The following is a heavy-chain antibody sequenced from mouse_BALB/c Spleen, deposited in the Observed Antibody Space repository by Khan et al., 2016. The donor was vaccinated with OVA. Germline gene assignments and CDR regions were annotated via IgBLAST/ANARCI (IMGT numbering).Heavy chain of an antibody. J-gene: IGHJ1*01. V-gene: IGHV14-3*02. CDR3: ARPAYDPRDFEV. Sequence: EVQLQQSGAELVKPGASVKLSCTASGFNIKDTYLHWVKQRPEQGLEWIGRIAPANGNTQYDPKFQGKATIISDPYSNTAYLQLTSLTSEDTAVYYCARPAYDPRDFEVWGAGTTVTVSS. D-gene: IGHD2-3*01. CDR1: GFNIKDTY. CDR2: IAPANGNT.